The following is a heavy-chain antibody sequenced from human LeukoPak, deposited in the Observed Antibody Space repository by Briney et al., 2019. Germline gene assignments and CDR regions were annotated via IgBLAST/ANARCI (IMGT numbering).Heavy chain of an antibody. Sequence: PGGSLRLSCAASGFTFSSYGMHWVSQAPGKGLEWVAVIWYDGSNKYYADSVKGRFTISRDNSKNTLYLQMNSLRAEDTAVYYCARGYSSGCLGYWGQGTLVTVSS. D-gene: IGHD6-19*01. V-gene: IGHV3-30*02. CDR3: ARGYSSGCLGY. CDR1: GFTFSSYG. J-gene: IGHJ4*02. CDR2: IWYDGSNK.